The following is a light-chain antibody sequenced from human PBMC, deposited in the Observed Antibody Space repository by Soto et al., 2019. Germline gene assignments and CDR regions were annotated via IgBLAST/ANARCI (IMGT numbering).Light chain of an antibody. V-gene: IGLV3-25*02. J-gene: IGLJ1*01. Sequence: SYEVTQPPSVSVSPGQTARITCSGDALPKQYAYWYQQKPGQAPVLVIYKDSERPSGIPERFSGSSSGTTVTLTISGVQAEDEADYYCQSADSSGTYVFGTGTRSP. CDR1: ALPKQY. CDR2: KDS. CDR3: QSADSSGTYV.